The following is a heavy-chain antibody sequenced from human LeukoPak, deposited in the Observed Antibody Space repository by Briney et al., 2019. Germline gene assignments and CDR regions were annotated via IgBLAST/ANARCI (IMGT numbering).Heavy chain of an antibody. D-gene: IGHD2/OR15-2a*01. CDR1: DGSVSSYY. Sequence: KTSETLSLTCTVSDGSVSSYYWSWIRQPPGKGLEWTGYTYYSGTTNYNPSLKSRVTISVDTSKNQFSLKLSSVTAADTAVYYCARNEVVLDGAFDIWGQGTMVTVSS. CDR3: ARNEVVLDGAFDI. J-gene: IGHJ3*02. V-gene: IGHV4-59*02. CDR2: TYYSGTT.